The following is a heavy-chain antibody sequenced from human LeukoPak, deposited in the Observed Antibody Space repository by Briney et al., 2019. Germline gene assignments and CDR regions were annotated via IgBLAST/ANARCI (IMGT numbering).Heavy chain of an antibody. CDR2: IKSKTDGGTT. J-gene: IGHJ4*02. D-gene: IGHD4-17*01. V-gene: IGHV3-15*01. CDR1: GFTFSNAW. CDR3: TTRDGRDYGDYDY. Sequence: GGSLRLSCAASGFTFSNAWMSWVRQAPGKGLEWVGRIKSKTDGGTTDYAAPVKGRFTISRDDSKNTLYLQMNSLKTEDTAVYYCTTRDGRDYGDYDYWGQGTLVTVFS.